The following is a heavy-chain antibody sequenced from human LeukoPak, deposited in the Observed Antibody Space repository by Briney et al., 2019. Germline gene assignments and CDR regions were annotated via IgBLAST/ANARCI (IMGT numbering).Heavy chain of an antibody. V-gene: IGHV3-7*01. Sequence: PGGSLRLSCAASGFTFGNYWMSWVRQAPGKGLEWVANIRPDGGERNYVDSVKGRFTISRDNGKNSLYLQMHSLRAEDTAVYYCARDVVGALDYWGQGTLVTVSS. D-gene: IGHD1-26*01. CDR2: IRPDGGER. CDR1: GFTFGNYW. CDR3: ARDVVGALDY. J-gene: IGHJ4*02.